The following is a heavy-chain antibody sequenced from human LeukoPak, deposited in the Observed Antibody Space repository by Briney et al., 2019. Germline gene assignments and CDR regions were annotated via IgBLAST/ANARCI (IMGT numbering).Heavy chain of an antibody. D-gene: IGHD2-15*01. J-gene: IGHJ4*02. Sequence: ASVKVSCKASGGTFSSYAISWVRQAPGQGLEWMGWISAYNGNTNYAQKLQGRVTMTTDTSTSTAYMELRSLRSDDTAVYYCALAVVAATYSYWGQGTLVTVSS. CDR3: ALAVVAATYSY. CDR1: GGTFSSYA. V-gene: IGHV1-18*01. CDR2: ISAYNGNT.